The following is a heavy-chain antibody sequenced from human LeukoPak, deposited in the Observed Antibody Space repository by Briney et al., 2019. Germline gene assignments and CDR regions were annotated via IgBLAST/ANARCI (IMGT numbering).Heavy chain of an antibody. D-gene: IGHD3-22*01. CDR2: IYSGGST. CDR1: GFTVSSNY. CDR3: ARERPYYYDSSGYYSGAFDI. J-gene: IGHJ3*02. Sequence: GGSRRLSCAASGFTVSSNYMSWDRQAPGKGLEWVSVIYSGGSTYYADSVKGRFTISRDNSKNTLYLQMNSLRAEDTAVYYCARERPYYYDSSGYYSGAFDIWGQGTMVTVSS. V-gene: IGHV3-53*01.